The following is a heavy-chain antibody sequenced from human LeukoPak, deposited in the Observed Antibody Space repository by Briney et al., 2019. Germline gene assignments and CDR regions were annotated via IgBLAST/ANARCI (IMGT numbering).Heavy chain of an antibody. CDR3: AKGSVAAGTTY. D-gene: IGHD6-13*01. V-gene: IGHV3-23*01. CDR1: GFTFSSYA. Sequence: GGSLRLSCAASGFTFSSYAMNWVRQAPGKGLEWVSVISGSGGSTYYADSVKGRFTISRDNSKNTLSLQMNSLRAEDSAVYFCAKGSVAAGTTYWGQRTLVTVSS. J-gene: IGHJ4*02. CDR2: ISGSGGST.